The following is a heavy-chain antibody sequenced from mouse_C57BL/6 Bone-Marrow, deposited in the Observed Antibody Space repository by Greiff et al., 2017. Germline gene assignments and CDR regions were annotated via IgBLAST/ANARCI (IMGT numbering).Heavy chain of an antibody. Sequence: QVQLQQSGAELVRPGASVTLSCKASGYKFTDYEMHWVKQTPVHGLEWIGAIDPETGGTAYNQKFKGKAILTADKSSSTAYMELRSLTSDDSAVYYCTRSSPFAYWGQGTLVTVSA. J-gene: IGHJ3*01. D-gene: IGHD1-1*01. CDR3: TRSSPFAY. V-gene: IGHV1-15*01. CDR2: IDPETGGT. CDR1: GYKFTDYE.